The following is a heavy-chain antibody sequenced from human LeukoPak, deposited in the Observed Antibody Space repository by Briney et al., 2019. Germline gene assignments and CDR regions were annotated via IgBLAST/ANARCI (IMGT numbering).Heavy chain of an antibody. CDR2: ISGSGGST. D-gene: IGHD1-26*01. CDR1: GFTFSSYA. CDR3: AKDRMGARGIDY. J-gene: IGHJ4*02. V-gene: IGHV3-23*01. Sequence: PGGSLRLSCAASGFTFSSYAMSWVRQAPGKGLEWVSVISGSGGSTYYADFVKGRFTISRDNSKNTLYLQMNSLRAEDTAVYYCAKDRMGARGIDYWGQGTLVTVSS.